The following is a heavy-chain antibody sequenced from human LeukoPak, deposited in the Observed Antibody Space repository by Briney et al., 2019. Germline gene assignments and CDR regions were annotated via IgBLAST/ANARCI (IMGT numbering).Heavy chain of an antibody. CDR3: ARDSCSRPSCFDY. V-gene: IGHV3-33*01. CDR1: GFTFSNYG. Sequence: GGSLRLSCAASGFTFSNYGMHWVRQAPGKGLEWVAGIWFDARMEHYADSVKGRFTISRDNSKNTLYLQMNSLRAEDTALYSCARDSCSRPSCFDYWDQGTLVTVSS. D-gene: IGHD2-2*01. CDR2: IWFDARME. J-gene: IGHJ4*02.